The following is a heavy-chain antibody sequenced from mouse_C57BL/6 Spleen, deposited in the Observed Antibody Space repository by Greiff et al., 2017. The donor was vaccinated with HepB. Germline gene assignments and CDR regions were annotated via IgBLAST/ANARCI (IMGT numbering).Heavy chain of an antibody. J-gene: IGHJ2*01. CDR3: ARQYITTVVAGGYYFDD. D-gene: IGHD1-1*01. CDR1: GFTFSSYG. CDR2: ISSGGSYT. Sequence: VMLVESGGDLVKPGGSLKLSCAASGFTFSSYGMSWVRQTPDKRLGWVATISSGGSYTYYPDSVKGRFTISRDNAKNTLYLQLSSLKSEDTAMYYCARQYITTVVAGGYYFDDWGQGTTLTVSS. V-gene: IGHV5-6*01.